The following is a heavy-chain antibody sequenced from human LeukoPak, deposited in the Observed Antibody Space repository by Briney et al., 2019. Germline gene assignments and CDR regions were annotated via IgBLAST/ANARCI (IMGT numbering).Heavy chain of an antibody. V-gene: IGHV3-23*01. D-gene: IGHD3-22*01. J-gene: IGHJ4*02. Sequence: GGSLRLPCAASGFTFSSYAMSWVRQAPGKGLEWVSAISGSGGSTYYADSVKGRFTISRDNSKNTLYMQMNSLRAEDTAVYYCAKAPHFYYDSTRYYYYFDYWGQGPLVTVSS. CDR1: GFTFSSYA. CDR2: ISGSGGST. CDR3: AKAPHFYYDSTRYYYYFDY.